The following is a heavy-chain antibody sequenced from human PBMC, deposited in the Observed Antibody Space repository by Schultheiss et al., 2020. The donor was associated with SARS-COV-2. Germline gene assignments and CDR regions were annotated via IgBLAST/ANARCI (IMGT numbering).Heavy chain of an antibody. CDR1: GFTFSSYA. V-gene: IGHV3-9*01. Sequence: GGSLRLSCAASGFTFSSYAMHWVRQAPGKGLEWVSGISWNSGSIGYADSVKGRFTISRDNAKNSLYLQMNSLRAEDTALYYCAKDTPGGDYFDYWGQGTLVTVSS. D-gene: IGHD2-2*01. CDR2: ISWNSGSI. CDR3: AKDTPGGDYFDY. J-gene: IGHJ4*02.